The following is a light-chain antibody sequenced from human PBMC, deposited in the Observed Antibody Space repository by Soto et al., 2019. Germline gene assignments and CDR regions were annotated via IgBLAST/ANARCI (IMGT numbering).Light chain of an antibody. J-gene: IGLJ2*01. CDR1: SGSVSTNYY. Sequence: QAVVTQEPSFSVSPGGTVTLTCGLSSGSVSTNYYPSWYQQTPGQAPRTLIYNTNTRSSGVPDRFSGSILGNKAALTITGAQADDESDYYSVVFMGSGISAFGGGTKLTVL. V-gene: IGLV8-61*01. CDR2: NTN. CDR3: VVFMGSGISA.